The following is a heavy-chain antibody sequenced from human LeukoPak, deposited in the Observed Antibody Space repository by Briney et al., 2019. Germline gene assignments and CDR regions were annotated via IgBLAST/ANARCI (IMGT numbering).Heavy chain of an antibody. D-gene: IGHD2-2*01. Sequence: GGSLRLSCVSSGFTFSSYWMHWVRKAPGKGLEWVSGISWNSGSIGYADSVKGRFTISRDNAKNSLYLQMNSLRAEDTALYYCAKSREAVVPAAGFDYWGQGTLVTVSS. CDR1: GFTFSSYW. CDR2: ISWNSGSI. CDR3: AKSREAVVPAAGFDY. J-gene: IGHJ4*02. V-gene: IGHV3-9*01.